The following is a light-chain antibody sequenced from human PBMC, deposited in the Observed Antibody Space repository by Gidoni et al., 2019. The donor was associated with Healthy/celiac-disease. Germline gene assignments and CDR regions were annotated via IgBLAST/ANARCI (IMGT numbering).Light chain of an antibody. CDR2: DVS. Sequence: QSALTHPASVSRSPGQSITISCTGTSSDVGGYNYVSWYQQHPGKAPKLMIYDVSNRPSGVSNRFSGSKSGNTASLTISGLQAEDEADYYCSSYTSSSTLYVFGTGTKVTVL. J-gene: IGLJ1*01. V-gene: IGLV2-14*01. CDR3: SSYTSSSTLYV. CDR1: SSDVGGYNY.